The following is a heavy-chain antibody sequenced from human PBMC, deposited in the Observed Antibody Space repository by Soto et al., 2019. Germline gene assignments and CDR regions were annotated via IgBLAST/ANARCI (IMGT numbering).Heavy chain of an antibody. CDR3: ATGGQPVASSEGLGY. Sequence: QVQLVQSGAEVNKPGSSVKVSCKASGGTFSSYTMSWVRQAPGQGLQWMVRIIPVLDITNYAQKFQDRVTITADRSTGTAYMELSSLRFEDTALYYCATGGQPVASSEGLGYWGPGTLVTVAS. J-gene: IGHJ4*02. CDR1: GGTFSSYT. V-gene: IGHV1-69*02. CDR2: IIPVLDIT. D-gene: IGHD3-16*01.